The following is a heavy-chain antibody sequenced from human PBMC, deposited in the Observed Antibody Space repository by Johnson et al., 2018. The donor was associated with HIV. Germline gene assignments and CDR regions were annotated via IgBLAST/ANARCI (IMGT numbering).Heavy chain of an antibody. Sequence: MQLVESGGGVVQPGGSLRLSCAASGFTFEDYGMSWVRQPPGKGLEWVSGINWSGGSTAYADSMKGRFTISRDNDKKSLYLHVNSLRAEDTAFYYCARGKGAAAGLDAFDIWGQGTMVTVSS. CDR1: GFTFEDYG. D-gene: IGHD6-13*01. J-gene: IGHJ3*02. CDR3: ARGKGAAAGLDAFDI. CDR2: INWSGGST. V-gene: IGHV3-20*04.